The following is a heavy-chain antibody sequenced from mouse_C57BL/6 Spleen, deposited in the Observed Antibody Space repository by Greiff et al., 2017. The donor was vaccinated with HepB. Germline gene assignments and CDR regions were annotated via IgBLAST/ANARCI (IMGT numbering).Heavy chain of an antibody. CDR2: IHPNSGST. CDR1: GYTFTSYW. D-gene: IGHD1-1*01. Sequence: QVQLQQPGAELVKPGASVKLSCKASGYTFTSYWMHWVKQRPGQGLEWIGMIHPNSGSTNYNEKFKSKATLTVDKSSSTAYMQLSSLTSEDSAVYYCAREDYGSSYGRDYWGQGTSVTVSS. J-gene: IGHJ4*01. V-gene: IGHV1-64*01. CDR3: AREDYGSSYGRDY.